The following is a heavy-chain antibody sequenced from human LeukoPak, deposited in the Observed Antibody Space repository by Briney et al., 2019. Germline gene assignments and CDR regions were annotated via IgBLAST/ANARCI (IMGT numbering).Heavy chain of an antibody. CDR3: ARESVMGPDAFDI. Sequence: GASVKVSCKASGYTFTSYDINWVRQATGQGLEWMGWVNPNSGNTGYAQKFQGRVTMTRNTSISTAYMELSSLRSDDTAVYYSARESVMGPDAFDIWGQGTMVTVSS. D-gene: IGHD3-16*01. J-gene: IGHJ3*02. V-gene: IGHV1-8*01. CDR2: VNPNSGNT. CDR1: GYTFTSYD.